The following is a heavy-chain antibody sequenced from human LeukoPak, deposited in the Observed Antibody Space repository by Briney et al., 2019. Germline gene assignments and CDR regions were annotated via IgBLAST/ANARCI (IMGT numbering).Heavy chain of an antibody. Sequence: SETLSLTCTVSGGSISSGSYYWSWLRQPAGTGLEWIGRIYTTGSTNYNPSLKSRVTISGDTSKNQFSLKLSSVTAADTAVYYCAREGRDYDSSGYPYYYYSMDVWGQGTTVPVSS. CDR2: IYTTGST. CDR3: AREGRDYDSSGYPYYYYSMDV. D-gene: IGHD3-22*01. J-gene: IGHJ6*02. CDR1: GGSISSGSYY. V-gene: IGHV4-61*02.